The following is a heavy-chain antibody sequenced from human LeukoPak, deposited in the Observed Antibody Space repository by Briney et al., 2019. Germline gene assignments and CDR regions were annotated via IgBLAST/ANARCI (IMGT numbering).Heavy chain of an antibody. V-gene: IGHV4-61*01. CDR2: IYYGGST. Sequence: SETLSLTCTVSGGSVSSGTYYWSWIRQPPGKGLEWVGYIYYGGSTNYNPSLKRRVTISEDTSEDQFSLKLTSVTAADTAVYYCARVLIAVAGFDYWGQGTLVTVSS. J-gene: IGHJ4*02. D-gene: IGHD6-19*01. CDR3: ARVLIAVAGFDY. CDR1: GGSVSSGTYY.